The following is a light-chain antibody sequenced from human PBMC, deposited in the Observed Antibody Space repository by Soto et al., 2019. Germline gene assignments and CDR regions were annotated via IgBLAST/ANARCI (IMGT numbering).Light chain of an antibody. J-gene: IGKJ5*01. V-gene: IGKV3-11*01. Sequence: EMGVTQSPATLSLSTGDRATLTCRASQSGSRYLAWYQQKPGQAPRLLIYDASNRATGIPARFSGGGSGTDFSLTISSLEPEDFVVYYCQQRSNWPPVTFAQGTRLEIK. CDR1: QSGSRY. CDR3: QQRSNWPPVT. CDR2: DAS.